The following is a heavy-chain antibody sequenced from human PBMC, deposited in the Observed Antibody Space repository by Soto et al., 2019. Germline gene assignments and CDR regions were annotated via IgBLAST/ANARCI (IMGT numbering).Heavy chain of an antibody. CDR2: ISSSGSTI. Sequence: GGSLRLSCAASGFTFSDYYMSWIRQAPGKGLEWVSYISSSGSTIYYADSVKGRFTISRDNAKNSLYLQMNSLRAEDTAVYYCARAPITGDPYYFDYWGQGTLVTVSS. J-gene: IGHJ4*02. CDR1: GFTFSDYY. V-gene: IGHV3-11*01. CDR3: ARAPITGDPYYFDY. D-gene: IGHD7-27*01.